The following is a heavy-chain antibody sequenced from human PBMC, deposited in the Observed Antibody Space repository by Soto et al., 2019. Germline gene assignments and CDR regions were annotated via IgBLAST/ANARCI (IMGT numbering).Heavy chain of an antibody. V-gene: IGHV3-23*01. J-gene: IGHJ4*02. CDR3: AKALVGEVGATDY. CDR2: ITRTDST. CDR1: GFTFSNYA. D-gene: IGHD1-26*01. Sequence: GGSLRLSCTASGFTFSNYAMSWVRQAPGKGLEWVSAITRTDSTYYADSVKGRFTISRDNSRNTLNLQMNSLGAEDAALYYCAKALVGEVGATDYWGQGTLVTVSS.